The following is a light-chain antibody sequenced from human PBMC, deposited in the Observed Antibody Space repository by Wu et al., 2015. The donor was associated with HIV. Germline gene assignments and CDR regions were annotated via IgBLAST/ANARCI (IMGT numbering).Light chain of an antibody. Sequence: EIVMTQSPATLSLSPGERATLSCRASQTVSNNYLAWLQQKPGQAPRLLIYDASSRATGIPDRFSGSGSGTDFTLTISRLEAEDFAVYLCQQYGRTPRTFGQGTKVEIK. CDR3: QQYGRTPRT. CDR1: QTVSNNY. J-gene: IGKJ1*01. CDR2: DAS. V-gene: IGKV3-20*01.